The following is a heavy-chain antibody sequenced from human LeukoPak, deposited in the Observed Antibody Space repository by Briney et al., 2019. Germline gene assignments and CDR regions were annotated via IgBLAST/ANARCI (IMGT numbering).Heavy chain of an antibody. Sequence: ASVKVSCKVSGYTLTELSMHWVRQAPGKGLEWMGGFDPEDGETIYAQKFQGRVTMTEDTSTDTAYMELSSLRSEDTAVYYCARDLGREWLLPAYYYYYVDVWGKGTTVTVSS. V-gene: IGHV1-24*01. CDR2: FDPEDGET. D-gene: IGHD3-3*01. CDR1: GYTLTELS. J-gene: IGHJ6*03. CDR3: ARDLGREWLLPAYYYYYVDV.